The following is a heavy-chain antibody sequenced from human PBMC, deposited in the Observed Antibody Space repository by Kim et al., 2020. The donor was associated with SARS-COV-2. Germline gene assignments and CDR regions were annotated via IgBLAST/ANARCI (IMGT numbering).Heavy chain of an antibody. J-gene: IGHJ6*02. Sequence: ASVKVSCKASGYTFTSYAMHWVRQAPGQRLEWMGWINAGNGNTKYSQKFQGRVTITRDTSASTAYMELSSLRSEDTAVYYCARVMAVAGPPLTHHYYYGMDVWGQGTTVTVSS. V-gene: IGHV1-3*01. CDR2: INAGNGNT. CDR3: ARVMAVAGPPLTHHYYYGMDV. CDR1: GYTFTSYA. D-gene: IGHD6-19*01.